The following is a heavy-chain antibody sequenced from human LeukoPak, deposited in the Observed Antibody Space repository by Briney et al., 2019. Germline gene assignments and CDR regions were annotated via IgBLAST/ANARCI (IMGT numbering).Heavy chain of an antibody. CDR3: ARGVGVLTLGIKVYFDY. CDR1: GFTFSSYS. CDR2: ISSSSSYI. D-gene: IGHD7-27*01. J-gene: IGHJ4*02. Sequence: GGSLRLSCAASGFTFSSYSMNWVRQAPGKGLEWVSSISSSSSYIYYADSVKGRFTISRDNAKNSLYLQMNSLRAEDTAVYYCARGVGVLTLGIKVYFDYWGQGTLVTVSS. V-gene: IGHV3-21*01.